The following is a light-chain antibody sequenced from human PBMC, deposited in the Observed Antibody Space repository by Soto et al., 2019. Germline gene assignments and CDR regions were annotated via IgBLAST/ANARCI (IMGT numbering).Light chain of an antibody. V-gene: IGKV1-5*03. CDR3: QQYSHYTS. J-gene: IGKJ2*01. CDR2: KAS. Sequence: DIQMTQSPYTLSASVGDRVTITCRASQGVSSWLAWYQHKPGKAPKLLISKASSLQSGVPSRFSGSGSGTEFTLTISSLQPDDSATYYCQQYSHYTSFGQGTKLELK. CDR1: QGVSSW.